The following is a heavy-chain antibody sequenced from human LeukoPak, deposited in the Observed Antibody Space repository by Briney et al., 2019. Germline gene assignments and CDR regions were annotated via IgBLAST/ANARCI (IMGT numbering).Heavy chain of an antibody. V-gene: IGHV4-59*01. D-gene: IGHD6-19*01. Sequence: WETLSLTCTVSGGSMSSYYWSWIRQPPGKGLEWIGYIYYSGSTNYNPSLKSRVTISVDTSKSQFSLKLSSVTAADTAVYYCARPLYSSGWYALDYWGQGTLVTVSS. CDR1: GGSMSSYY. CDR2: IYYSGST. CDR3: ARPLYSSGWYALDY. J-gene: IGHJ4*02.